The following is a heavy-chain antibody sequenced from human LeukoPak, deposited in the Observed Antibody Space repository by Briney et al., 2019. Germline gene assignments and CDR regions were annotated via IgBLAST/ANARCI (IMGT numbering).Heavy chain of an antibody. CDR2: INDSGGSA. J-gene: IGHJ4*02. D-gene: IGHD5-18*01. V-gene: IGHV3-23*01. CDR3: AKRGYSEFYFDY. Sequence: GGSLRLSCAASGFTFSNSWMLWVRQAPGKGLEWVSGINDSGGSAYYADSVKGRFTISRDNSKNTLYLQMNSLRAEDTAIYYCAKRGYSEFYFDYWGQGTLVTVSS. CDR1: GFTFSNSW.